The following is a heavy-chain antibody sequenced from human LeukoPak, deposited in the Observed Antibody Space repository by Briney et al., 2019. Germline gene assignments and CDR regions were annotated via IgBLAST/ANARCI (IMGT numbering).Heavy chain of an antibody. CDR1: GFTFSSYW. CDR2: IKQDGSEK. D-gene: IGHD2-15*01. Sequence: GGSLRLSCAASGFTFSSYWMSWVRQAPGKGLEWVANIKQDGSEKYYADSVKGRFTISRDNAKNSLYLQMNSLRAEDTAVYYCARGTLYCSGGSCSFDYWGQGTLVTVSS. J-gene: IGHJ4*02. CDR3: ARGTLYCSGGSCSFDY. V-gene: IGHV3-7*04.